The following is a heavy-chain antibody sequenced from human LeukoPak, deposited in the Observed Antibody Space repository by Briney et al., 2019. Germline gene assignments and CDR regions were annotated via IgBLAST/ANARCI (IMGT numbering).Heavy chain of an antibody. CDR2: VYFGGST. CDR1: GASITSDNYY. Sequence: SETLSLTCTVSGASITSDNYYWGWIRQPPGKGLEWIGSVYFGGSTYDSPSLNSRVTMSVDTSKSQISLRLNSVTAADTAVYYCARSSDCSRASCFTTYFDSWGQGTLVSVSS. J-gene: IGHJ4*02. D-gene: IGHD2-2*02. CDR3: ARSSDCSRASCFTTYFDS. V-gene: IGHV4-39*07.